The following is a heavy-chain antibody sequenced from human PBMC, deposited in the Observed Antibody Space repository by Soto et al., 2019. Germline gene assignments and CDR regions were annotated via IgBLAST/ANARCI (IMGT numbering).Heavy chain of an antibody. CDR2: IIPIFGTA. CDR1: GGTFSSYA. Sequence: QVQLVQSGAEVKKPGSSVKVSCKASGGTFSSYAISWVRQAPGQGLEWMGGIIPIFGTANYAQKFQGRVTITADEYTSTAYMELISLRSEDTDVYYSGRIRGVATMYWGYGYWGQGTLVTVSS. D-gene: IGHD2-8*02. CDR3: GRIRGVATMYWGYGY. V-gene: IGHV1-69*01. J-gene: IGHJ4*02.